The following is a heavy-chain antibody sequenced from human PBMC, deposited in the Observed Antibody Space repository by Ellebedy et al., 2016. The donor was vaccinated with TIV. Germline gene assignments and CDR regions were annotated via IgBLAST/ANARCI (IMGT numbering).Heavy chain of an antibody. Sequence: MPSETLSLTCTVSGGSITSHYWSWIRQSAGKGLEWIGRIYSDGTPNYNPSLESRVTMSVDTARSQFSLRQTSVTAADTAVYYCASDTLRGIWESWGQGTLVTVSS. CDR3: ASDTLRGIWES. CDR1: GGSITSHY. CDR2: IYSDGTP. D-gene: IGHD3-3*01. J-gene: IGHJ5*02. V-gene: IGHV4-4*07.